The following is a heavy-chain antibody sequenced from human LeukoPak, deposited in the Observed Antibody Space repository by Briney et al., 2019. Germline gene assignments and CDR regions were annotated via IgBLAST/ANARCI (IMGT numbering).Heavy chain of an antibody. CDR2: INHSGST. Sequence: PSETLSLTCAVYGGSFSGYYWSWIRQPPGKGLEWIGEINHSGSTNYNPSLKSRVTISVDTSKNQFSLKLSSVTAADTAVYYCARHMVRGVITTPRYWFDPWGQGTLVTVSS. D-gene: IGHD3-10*01. J-gene: IGHJ5*02. CDR3: ARHMVRGVITTPRYWFDP. V-gene: IGHV4-34*01. CDR1: GGSFSGYY.